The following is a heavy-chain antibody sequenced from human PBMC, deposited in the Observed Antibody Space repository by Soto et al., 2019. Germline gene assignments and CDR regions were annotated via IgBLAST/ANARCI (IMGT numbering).Heavy chain of an antibody. Sequence: PVGSLRLSCAASGFTFSSYGMHWVRQAPGKGLEWVAVIWYDGSNKYYADSVKGRFTISRDNSKNTLYLQMNSLRAEDTAVYYCARGVNYYYYMDVSGKGTTVTVSS. J-gene: IGHJ6*03. V-gene: IGHV3-33*01. CDR2: IWYDGSNK. CDR3: ARGVNYYYYMDV. CDR1: GFTFSSYG.